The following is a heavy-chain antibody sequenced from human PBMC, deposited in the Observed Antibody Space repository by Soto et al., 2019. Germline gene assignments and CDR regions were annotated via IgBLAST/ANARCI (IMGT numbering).Heavy chain of an antibody. Sequence: EVQLLESGGGLVQPGGSLRLSCAASGFTFSSYAMSWVRQAPGKGLEWVSTISGSSGSTYYADSVKGRFSISRDNSNNPLYLQMNSLRAEDTAVYYCAKSSSSWYIYFQHGGQGTLVTVSS. D-gene: IGHD6-13*01. CDR2: ISGSSGST. CDR3: AKSSSSWYIYFQH. J-gene: IGHJ1*01. CDR1: GFTFSSYA. V-gene: IGHV3-23*01.